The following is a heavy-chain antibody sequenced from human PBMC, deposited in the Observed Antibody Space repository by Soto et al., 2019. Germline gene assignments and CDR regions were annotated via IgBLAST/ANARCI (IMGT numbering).Heavy chain of an antibody. J-gene: IGHJ4*02. Sequence: PGGSLRLSCAASGFTFSNYAMSWVRQAPGKGLEWDSGIRGSGGHTYYADSVKGRFTISRDNSKNMLYLQIKSLRVEDTAVYYCAIRGLTKSEVRGYFDYWGRGTLVTVSS. CDR1: GFTFSNYA. V-gene: IGHV3-23*01. CDR3: AIRGLTKSEVRGYFDY. D-gene: IGHD3-10*01. CDR2: IRGSGGHT.